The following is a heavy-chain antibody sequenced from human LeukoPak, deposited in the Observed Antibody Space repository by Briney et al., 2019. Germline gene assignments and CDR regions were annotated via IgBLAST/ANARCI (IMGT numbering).Heavy chain of an antibody. J-gene: IGHJ4*02. D-gene: IGHD3-16*02. CDR2: IYYSGST. Sequence: SETLSLTCTVSGYSISSGYYWGWIRQPPGKGLEWIGSIYYSGSTYYNPSLKSRVTISVDTSKNHFSLKLSSVTAADTAVYYCARDLHYDYVWGSYRLDYWGQGTLVTVSS. V-gene: IGHV4-38-2*02. CDR3: ARDLHYDYVWGSYRLDY. CDR1: GYSISSGYY.